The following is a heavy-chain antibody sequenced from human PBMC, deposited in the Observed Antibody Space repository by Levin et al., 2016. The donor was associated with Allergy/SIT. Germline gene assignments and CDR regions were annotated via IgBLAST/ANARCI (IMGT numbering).Heavy chain of an antibody. V-gene: IGHV3-48*02. CDR3: ARDVGSEWLSLYYYYYYMDV. Sequence: WIRQPPGKGLEWVSYISSSSSTIYYADSVKGRFTISRDNAKNSLYLQMNSLRDEDTAVYYCARDVGSEWLSLYYYYYYMDVWGKGTTVTVSS. J-gene: IGHJ6*03. D-gene: IGHD3-3*01. CDR2: ISSSSSTI.